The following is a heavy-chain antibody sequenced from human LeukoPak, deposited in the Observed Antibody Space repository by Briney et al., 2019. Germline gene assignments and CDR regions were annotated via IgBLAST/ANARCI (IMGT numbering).Heavy chain of an antibody. Sequence: GGSLRLSCEASGFTFSPYAMSWVRQTPGKGLEWVAAISGDNPGTYHASSVKGRFTISRDNSKNTLYLQMNSLRVDDTAVYYCSTSPSWGVWGKGTTVTVSS. CDR3: STSPSWGV. V-gene: IGHV3-23*01. J-gene: IGHJ6*04. D-gene: IGHD3-16*01. CDR1: GFTFSPYA. CDR2: ISGDNPGT.